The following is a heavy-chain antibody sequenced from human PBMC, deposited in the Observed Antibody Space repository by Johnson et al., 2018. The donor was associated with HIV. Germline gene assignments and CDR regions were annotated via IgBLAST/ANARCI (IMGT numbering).Heavy chain of an antibody. J-gene: IGHJ3*02. D-gene: IGHD2-2*01. CDR3: ARSGYCTTSSCTDDAFDI. V-gene: IGHV3-53*01. Sequence: VQLVESGGGLIQPGGSLRLSCAASGFTVSSNSMTWVRQAPGKGLEWVSLIYRGGSTYYADPVKGRFTISRDNSKNTLYLQMNSLRAEDTAVYYCARSGYCTTSSCTDDAFDIWGQGTMVTVSS. CDR2: IYRGGST. CDR1: GFTVSSNS.